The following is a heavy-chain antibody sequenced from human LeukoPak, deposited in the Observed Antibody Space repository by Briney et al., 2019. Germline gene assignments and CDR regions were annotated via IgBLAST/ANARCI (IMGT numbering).Heavy chain of an antibody. CDR1: GFTFRTYG. Sequence: GGSLRLSCAASGFTFRTYGMSWVRQAPGKGLGCVSALTDDGRSTYYTESVKGRFTISRDNSKNTLYLQINSLRTEDTAVYYCAKRVDYSSSSGGYFDYWGQGTLDTVSS. CDR3: AKRVDYSSSSGGYFDY. V-gene: IGHV3-23*01. D-gene: IGHD4-11*01. J-gene: IGHJ4*02. CDR2: LTDDGRST.